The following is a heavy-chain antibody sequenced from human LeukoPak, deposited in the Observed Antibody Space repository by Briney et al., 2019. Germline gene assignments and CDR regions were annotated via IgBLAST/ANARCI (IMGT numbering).Heavy chain of an antibody. CDR3: ARYNWGTYYFDY. J-gene: IGHJ4*02. V-gene: IGHV5-51*01. CDR1: GYSFTSYW. D-gene: IGHD1-1*01. Sequence: GESLKISSKCSGYSFTSYWIGWVRQMPGKGLEWMGIIYPGDSETKYSPSFQGQVTIAADKSISTAYLQWSSLKASDTAMYYCARYNWGTYYFDYWGQGTLVTVSS. CDR2: IYPGDSET.